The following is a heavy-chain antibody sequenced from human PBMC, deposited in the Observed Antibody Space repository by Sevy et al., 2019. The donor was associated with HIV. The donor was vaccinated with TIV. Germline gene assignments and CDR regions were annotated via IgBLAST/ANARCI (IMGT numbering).Heavy chain of an antibody. CDR3: ARGKSGYGYGLNS. V-gene: IGHV3-66*01. Sequence: GGSLRLSCAASGFTVSSNYMTWVRQAPGKGLEGVSVIYSFGTTYHADSVKDRFTISRDNSRNTLFLEMNSLRAEDTAFYYCARGKSGYGYGLNSWGQGTLVTVSS. CDR1: GFTVSSNY. CDR2: IYSFGTT. J-gene: IGHJ4*02. D-gene: IGHD5-18*01.